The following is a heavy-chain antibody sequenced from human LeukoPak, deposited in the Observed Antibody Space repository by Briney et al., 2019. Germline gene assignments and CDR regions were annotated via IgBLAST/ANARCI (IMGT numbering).Heavy chain of an antibody. Sequence: GGSLRLSCSASGFTFCSYAIHWVRQAPGKGLEYVSAISSNGGSTYYADSVKGRFTISRDNSKNTLYLQMRSLRAEDTAVYYCVKDPRVWFGQLASPYCFDPWGHWILVSVSS. J-gene: IGHJ5*02. D-gene: IGHD3-10*01. V-gene: IGHV3-64D*06. CDR2: ISSNGGST. CDR1: GFTFCSYA. CDR3: VKDPRVWFGQLASPYCFDP.